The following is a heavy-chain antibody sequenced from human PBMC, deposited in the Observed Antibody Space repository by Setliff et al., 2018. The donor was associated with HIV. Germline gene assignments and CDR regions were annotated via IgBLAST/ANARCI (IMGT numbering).Heavy chain of an antibody. CDR1: GFTFRHYG. J-gene: IGHJ4*02. D-gene: IGHD3-10*01. CDR2: IASDVSKT. V-gene: IGHV3-30*02. CDR3: TRDPTPKELWFFSGYYSDY. Sequence: LRLSCVVSGFTFRHYGMHWVRQAPGKGLEWVTFIASDVSKTHIADSVKGRFTISRDNSKNMLYLQMDSLSADDTAVYYCTRDPTPKELWFFSGYYSDYWGQGTLVTVSS.